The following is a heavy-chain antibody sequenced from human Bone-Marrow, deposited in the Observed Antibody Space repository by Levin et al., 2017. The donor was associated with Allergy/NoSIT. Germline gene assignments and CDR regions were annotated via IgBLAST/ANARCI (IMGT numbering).Heavy chain of an antibody. D-gene: IGHD3/OR15-3a*01. V-gene: IGHV3-7*01. J-gene: IGHJ4*02. CDR2: VREDGREK. CDR1: GFTFSRHW. Sequence: GGSLRLSCVASGFTFSRHWMSWVRQAPGKGLEWVANVREDGREKKYVDSVKGRFTISRDNAKNSLYLEMSSLRVEDTAVYYCARDWTGGWNDYWGQGTLVIVSS. CDR3: ARDWTGGWNDY.